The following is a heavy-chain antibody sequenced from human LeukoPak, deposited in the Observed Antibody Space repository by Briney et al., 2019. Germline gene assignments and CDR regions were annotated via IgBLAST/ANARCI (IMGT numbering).Heavy chain of an antibody. V-gene: IGHV4-34*01. D-gene: IGHD3-22*01. CDR3: ARGRRITYGTSGYYFNY. CDR2: INHSGST. Sequence: SETLSLTCAVYGGSFSGYYWSWIRQPPGKGLEWIGEINHSGSTNYNPSLKSRVTISVDTSKNQFSLKLSSVTAADTAVYYCARGRRITYGTSGYYFNYWGQGTLVTVSS. CDR1: GGSFSGYY. J-gene: IGHJ4*02.